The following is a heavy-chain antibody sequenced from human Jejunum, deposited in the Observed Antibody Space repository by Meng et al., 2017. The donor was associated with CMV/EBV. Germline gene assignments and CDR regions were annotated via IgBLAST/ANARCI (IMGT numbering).Heavy chain of an antibody. CDR3: ASGFNRNHVGEFGDV. J-gene: IGHJ6*02. CDR1: GFTFTDYY. CDR2: ISHSGSTR. Sequence: GFTFTDYYMSWVRQATGEGLEWVAYISHSGSTRFYADSVKGRFTISRDFGKDSLHLQMNSLRVEDTAVYYCASGFNRNHVGEFGDVWGQGTTVTVSS. D-gene: IGHD1-14*01. V-gene: IGHV3-11*01.